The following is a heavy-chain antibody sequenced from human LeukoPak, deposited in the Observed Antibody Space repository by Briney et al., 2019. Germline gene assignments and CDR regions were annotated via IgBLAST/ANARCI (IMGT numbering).Heavy chain of an antibody. Sequence: GESLKISCKGSGYSFTSYWIGCVRQMPGKGLEWMGIIYPGDSDITYSPSLQGQVTILADKSINTAYLQWSSLRASDTAMYYCATSESQTRFDYWGQGTPVTVSS. CDR1: GYSFTSYW. D-gene: IGHD1/OR15-1a*01. J-gene: IGHJ4*02. CDR2: IYPGDSDI. CDR3: ATSESQTRFDY. V-gene: IGHV5-51*01.